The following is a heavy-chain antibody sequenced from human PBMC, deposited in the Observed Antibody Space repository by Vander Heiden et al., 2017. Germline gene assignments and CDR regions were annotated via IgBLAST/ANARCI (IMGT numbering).Heavy chain of an antibody. CDR3: TTLFFGVLPLIDY. CDR1: DFTFNNAW. CDR2: IKSKNDGGTT. V-gene: IGHV3-15*07. D-gene: IGHD3-3*01. Sequence: EVQLVESGGGLVKPGGSLRLSCAASDFTFNNAWINWVRQAPGKGLEWVGRIKSKNDGGTTDYAAPVRGRFTISRDDSKNMLYLQMNSLKTEDTAVYYCTTLFFGVLPLIDYWGQGTLVTVSS. J-gene: IGHJ4*02.